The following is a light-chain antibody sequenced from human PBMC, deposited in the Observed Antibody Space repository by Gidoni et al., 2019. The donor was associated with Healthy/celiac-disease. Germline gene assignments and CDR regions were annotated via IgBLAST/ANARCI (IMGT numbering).Light chain of an antibody. CDR1: QSVSSSY. V-gene: IGKV3-20*01. J-gene: IGKJ5*01. CDR2: GAS. Sequence: ELVLTQSPGTLSLSPGKRATLSCRASQSVSSSYLAWYQQKPGQAPRLLIYGASSRATGIPDRFSGSGSGTDFTLTISRLEPEDFAVYYCQQYGSSPPITFGQGTRLEIK. CDR3: QQYGSSPPIT.